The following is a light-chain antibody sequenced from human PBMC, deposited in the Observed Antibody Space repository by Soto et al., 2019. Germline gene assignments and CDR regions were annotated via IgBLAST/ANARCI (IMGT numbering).Light chain of an antibody. CDR2: DNN. CDR1: GSNIGNNF. V-gene: IGLV1-51*01. Sequence: QSVLTQPPSVSAAPGQRVTISCFGSGSNIGNNFVSWYQQFPGTSPKLLIYDNNKRPSGIPGRFSGSKSGTSATLDITGLQTGDEADYYCGTWDNSLDAYVFGARTKVTVL. J-gene: IGLJ1*01. CDR3: GTWDNSLDAYV.